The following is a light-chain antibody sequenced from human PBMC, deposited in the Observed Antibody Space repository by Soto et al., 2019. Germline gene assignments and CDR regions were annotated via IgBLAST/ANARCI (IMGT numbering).Light chain of an antibody. CDR2: EVN. J-gene: IGLJ1*01. CDR1: SSNVGSYKL. Sequence: QSALAQPASVSGSPGQSFTISCTGTSSNVGSYKLVSWYQQHPGKAPKLMIFEVNKRPSGVSNRFSGSKSGNTASLTISGLKVEDEADYYCCSSGGSPTYVFGTGTKVTVL. CDR3: CSSGGSPTYV. V-gene: IGLV2-23*02.